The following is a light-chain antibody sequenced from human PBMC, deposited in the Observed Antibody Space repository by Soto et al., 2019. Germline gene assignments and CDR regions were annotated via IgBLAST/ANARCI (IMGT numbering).Light chain of an antibody. J-gene: IGKJ4*01. CDR1: QSISSW. CDR2: KAS. V-gene: IGKV1-5*03. Sequence: DFRMTQSPSTLSASVGDRVTISCRASQSISSWLAWYQQIPGKAPKLLIYKASSLESGVPSRFSGSGSGTEFTLTISSLQPDDFATYYCQQYDSFPLTFGGGTKVEIK. CDR3: QQYDSFPLT.